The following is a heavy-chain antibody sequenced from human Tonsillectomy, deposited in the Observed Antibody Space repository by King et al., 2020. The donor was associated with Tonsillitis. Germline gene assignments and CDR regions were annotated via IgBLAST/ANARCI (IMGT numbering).Heavy chain of an antibody. Sequence: VQLVESGGGLVQPGRSLRLSCAASGFTFDDYAMHWVRQAPGKGLEWVSGISWNSGSIGYADSVKGRFTISRDNAKNSLYLRMNSLRAEDTALYYCAKLGDSTFDYWGQGTLVTVSS. D-gene: IGHD2-15*01. CDR3: AKLGDSTFDY. V-gene: IGHV3-9*01. CDR2: ISWNSGSI. CDR1: GFTFDDYA. J-gene: IGHJ4*02.